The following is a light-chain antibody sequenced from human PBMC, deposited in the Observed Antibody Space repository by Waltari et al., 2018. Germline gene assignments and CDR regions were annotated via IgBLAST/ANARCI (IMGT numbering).Light chain of an antibody. V-gene: IGKV3-15*01. CDR3: KQYNNWPPAT. CDR2: ATS. CDR1: QSDSSN. J-gene: IGKJ4*01. Sequence: EIVMTQSPTTLSVSPRERATLSCRASQSDSSNLAWYQQKPVQAPRLLIYATSTRATVVPDRFSGSGYETEFTLTISSLQSEDFAVYYCKQYNNWPPATFGGGTKVEIK.